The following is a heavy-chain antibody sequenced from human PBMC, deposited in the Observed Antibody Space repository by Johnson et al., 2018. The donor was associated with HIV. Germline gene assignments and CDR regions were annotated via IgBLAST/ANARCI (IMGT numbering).Heavy chain of an antibody. J-gene: IGHJ3*02. Sequence: VQLVESGGGVVQPGRSLRLSCAASGFTFSSYGMHWVRQAPGKGLEWVAVISCDGSNKYYADSVKGRFTISRDNSKNTLYLQMNSLRAEDTAVYYCAKTYSRGWDAFDIWGQGTMVTVSS. CDR2: ISCDGSNK. D-gene: IGHD6-19*01. CDR1: GFTFSSYG. V-gene: IGHV3-30*18. CDR3: AKTYSRGWDAFDI.